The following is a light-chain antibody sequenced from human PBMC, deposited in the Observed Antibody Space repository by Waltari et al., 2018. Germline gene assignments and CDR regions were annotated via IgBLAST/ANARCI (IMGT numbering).Light chain of an antibody. V-gene: IGLV1-40*01. CDR2: VNS. CDR3: QSYDSSLSGRV. Sequence: QSVLTLPPSVSGAPGQRVTLSRTGSRTNTGAGSDPHWYQQLPGTAPTPLTRVNSNRPSGVPDRFSGSRSGTSASLAIAGLRPEDEADYYYQSYDSSLSGRVFGGGTKVTVL. J-gene: IGLJ2*01. CDR1: RTNTGAGSD.